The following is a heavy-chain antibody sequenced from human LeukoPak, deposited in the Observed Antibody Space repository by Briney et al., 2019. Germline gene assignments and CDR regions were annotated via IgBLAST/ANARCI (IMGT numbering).Heavy chain of an antibody. CDR2: IRYDGSNK. CDR1: GFTFSSYG. J-gene: IGHJ4*02. D-gene: IGHD3-3*01. Sequence: PGGSLRLSYAPSGFTFSSYGMHCVRQAPGKGLEWVAFIRYDGSNKYYADSVKGPFTISRDNSKNTLYLQMNSLGAEDTAVSYCAKMRFLEWLSYFDYWGQGTLVTVSS. V-gene: IGHV3-30*02. CDR3: AKMRFLEWLSYFDY.